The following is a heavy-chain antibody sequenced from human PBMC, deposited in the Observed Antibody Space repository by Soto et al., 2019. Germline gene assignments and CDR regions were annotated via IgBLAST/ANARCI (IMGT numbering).Heavy chain of an antibody. CDR3: ALIRLLWFGEQAH. CDR2: INPGSGDT. Sequence: ASVKVSCKASGYTFTSYAMQWVRQAPGQRLEWMGWINPGSGDTKYSEKFQGRVAITRDTSASTVYMELSSLRSEDTAVYYCALIRLLWFGEQAHWAQGARATV. J-gene: IGHJ4*02. CDR1: GYTFTSYA. V-gene: IGHV1-3*01. D-gene: IGHD3-10*01.